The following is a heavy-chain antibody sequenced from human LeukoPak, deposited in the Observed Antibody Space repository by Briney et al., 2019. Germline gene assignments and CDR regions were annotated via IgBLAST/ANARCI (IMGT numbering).Heavy chain of an antibody. CDR3: TSGPPEWGFDL. CDR1: RYTFSNYD. Sequence: ASVKVSCKASRYTFSNYDINWVRQATGQGLEWMGWMSPNSGNTGYAQKFQGRVTMTRDTSISTAYMELNSLRSEDTAVYYCTSGPPEWGFDLWGRGTLVTVSS. CDR2: MSPNSGNT. D-gene: IGHD1-14*01. J-gene: IGHJ2*01. V-gene: IGHV1-8*01.